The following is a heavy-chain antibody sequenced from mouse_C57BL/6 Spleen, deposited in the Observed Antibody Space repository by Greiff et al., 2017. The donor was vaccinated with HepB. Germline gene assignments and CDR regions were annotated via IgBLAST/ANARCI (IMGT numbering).Heavy chain of an antibody. CDR2: INPSSGYT. CDR1: GYTFTSYW. Sequence: QVQLQQSGAELAKPGASVKLSCKASGYTFTSYWMHWVKQRPGQGLEWIGYINPSSGYTKYNQKFKDKATLTADKSSSTASMQLSSLACEDSAVYYCARANWDDDAMDYWGQGTSVTVSS. CDR3: ARANWDDDAMDY. J-gene: IGHJ4*01. V-gene: IGHV1-7*01. D-gene: IGHD4-1*01.